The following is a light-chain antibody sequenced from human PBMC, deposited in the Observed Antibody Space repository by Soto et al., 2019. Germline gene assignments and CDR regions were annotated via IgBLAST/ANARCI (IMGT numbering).Light chain of an antibody. J-gene: IGKJ2*01. V-gene: IGKV1-39*01. Sequence: DIPMTQSPSSLSASVGDRVTITCRASQSISSYLNWYQQKPGKAPKLLIYAASSLQSGVPSRLSGSGSGTDFTLTISILQHEAFATYYCQQSYRTPKYTFGKGTKLEIK. CDR2: AAS. CDR1: QSISSY. CDR3: QQSYRTPKYT.